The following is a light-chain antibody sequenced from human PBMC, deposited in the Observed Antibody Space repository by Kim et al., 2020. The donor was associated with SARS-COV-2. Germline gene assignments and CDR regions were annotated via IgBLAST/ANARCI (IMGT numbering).Light chain of an antibody. J-gene: IGKJ1*01. CDR1: ESLSGNH. CDR3: QQYVISPRT. Sequence: APGESATLSCRASESLSGNHLAWYQQKPGQAPRLLIYRTSSRAAGIPDRFSGRGSGTDFTLTISRLEPEDFAVYYCQQYVISPRTFGQGTKVDIK. CDR2: RTS. V-gene: IGKV3-20*01.